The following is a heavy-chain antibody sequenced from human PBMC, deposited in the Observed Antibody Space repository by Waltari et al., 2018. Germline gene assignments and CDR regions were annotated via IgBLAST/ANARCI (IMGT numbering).Heavy chain of an antibody. CDR2: ISYDGSDE. Sequence: QVQLVEYGGGVVHPGRSLRLACEATGLTFSFHARRWVRQAPGKGLEWVAGISYDGSDEYYADSVRGRFTISRDDSKDTVNLQMNSLRPEDTAVYYCARDGPLQIQSWYSFDYWGQGTLVTVSS. J-gene: IGHJ4*02. CDR3: ARDGPLQIQSWYSFDY. D-gene: IGHD5-18*01. V-gene: IGHV3-30*07. CDR1: GLTFSFHA.